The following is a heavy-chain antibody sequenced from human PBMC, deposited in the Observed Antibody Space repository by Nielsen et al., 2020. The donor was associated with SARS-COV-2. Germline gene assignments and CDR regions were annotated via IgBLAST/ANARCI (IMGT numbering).Heavy chain of an antibody. CDR3: AKSYSSGWNFDY. Sequence: GESLKISCAASGFTFSSYGMHWVRQAPGKGLEWVAVISYDGSNKYYADSVKGRFTISRDNSKNTLYLQMNSLRAEDTAAYYCAKSYSSGWNFDYWGQGTLVTVSS. V-gene: IGHV3-30*18. CDR2: ISYDGSNK. D-gene: IGHD6-19*01. J-gene: IGHJ4*02. CDR1: GFTFSSYG.